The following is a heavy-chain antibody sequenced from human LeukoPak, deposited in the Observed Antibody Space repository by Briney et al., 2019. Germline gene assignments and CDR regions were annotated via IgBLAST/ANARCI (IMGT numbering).Heavy chain of an antibody. D-gene: IGHD5-18*01. CDR1: GYIFPTYW. J-gene: IGHJ4*02. CDR2: IYPGDSDT. Sequence: GESLKISCKGSGYIFPTYWIGWVRQMPGKGLEWMGIIYPGDSDTRYSPSFQGHVTLSADKSIRTAYLQWSSLRASDTAMYYCAAARTARGYSSGGFDCWGQGTLVTVSS. CDR3: AAARTARGYSSGGFDC. V-gene: IGHV5-51*01.